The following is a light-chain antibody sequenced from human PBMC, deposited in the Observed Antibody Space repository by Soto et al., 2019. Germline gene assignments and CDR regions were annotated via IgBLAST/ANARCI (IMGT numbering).Light chain of an antibody. CDR1: QDINSY. CDR2: AAS. Sequence: DVQMTQSPSSLSASVGDRVTITCRASQDINSYLAWYQQKPGNAPKSLIYAASSLQTGVPSRFSRSESGTHFTLTINNLQPEESATYYCQQYNIYPLTFGGGTKVEIK. V-gene: IGKV1D-16*01. J-gene: IGKJ4*01. CDR3: QQYNIYPLT.